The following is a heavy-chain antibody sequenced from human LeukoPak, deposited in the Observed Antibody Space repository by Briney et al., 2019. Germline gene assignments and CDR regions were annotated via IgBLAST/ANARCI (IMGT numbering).Heavy chain of an antibody. D-gene: IGHD3-3*01. CDR1: GFTFSNAW. CDR3: TTDRRYYDFWCGFLHFDY. CDR2: IKSKTDGGTT. V-gene: IGHV3-15*01. J-gene: IGHJ4*02. Sequence: PGGSLRLSXAASGFTFSNAWMSWVRQAPGKGLEWVGRIKSKTDGGTTDYAAPVKGRFTISRDDSKNTLYLQMNSLKTEDTAVYYCTTDRRYYDFWCGFLHFDYWGQGTLVTVSS.